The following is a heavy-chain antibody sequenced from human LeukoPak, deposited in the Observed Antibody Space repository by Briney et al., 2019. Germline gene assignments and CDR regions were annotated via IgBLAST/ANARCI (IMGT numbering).Heavy chain of an antibody. D-gene: IGHD5-12*01. CDR1: GGSFSGYY. CDR3: AKGRGYSGYDHYYYYGMDV. V-gene: IGHV4-34*01. J-gene: IGHJ6*02. Sequence: SETLSLTCAVYGGSFSGYYWSWIRQPPGKGLEWIGEINHSGSTNYNPSLKSRVTISVDTSKNQFSLKLSSVTAADTAVYYCAKGRGYSGYDHYYYYGMDVWGQGTTVTVSS. CDR2: INHSGST.